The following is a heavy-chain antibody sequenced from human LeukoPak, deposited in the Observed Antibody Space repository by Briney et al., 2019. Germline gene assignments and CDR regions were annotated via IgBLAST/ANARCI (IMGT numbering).Heavy chain of an antibody. Sequence: SETLSLTCSVSGGSISNADYYWGWIRQAPGKGLEWIGSMFYGGTNHYNPSLKSRATISVDTSKNQFSLKLTSVTAADAASYYCARQLPTAAADTRGYFDYWGQGAVVTVSS. CDR2: MFYGGTN. D-gene: IGHD6-13*01. CDR1: GGSISNADYY. V-gene: IGHV4-39*01. CDR3: ARQLPTAAADTRGYFDY. J-gene: IGHJ4*01.